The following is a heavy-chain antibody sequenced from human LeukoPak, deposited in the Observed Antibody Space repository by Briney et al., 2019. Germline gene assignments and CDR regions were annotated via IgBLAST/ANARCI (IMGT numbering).Heavy chain of an antibody. V-gene: IGHV1-18*01. J-gene: IGHJ4*02. CDR2: ISAYNGNT. CDR1: GYTFTSYG. Sequence: ASVKVSCKASGYTFTSYGISWVRQAPGQGLEWMGWISAYNGNTNYAQKLQGRVTMTTDTSTCTAYMELRSLRSDDTAVYYCARDVRILGELYFDYWGQGTLVTVSS. CDR3: ARDVRILGELYFDY. D-gene: IGHD3-10*01.